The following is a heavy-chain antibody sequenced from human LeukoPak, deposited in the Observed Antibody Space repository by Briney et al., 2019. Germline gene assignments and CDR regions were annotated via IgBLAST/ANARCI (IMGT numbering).Heavy chain of an antibody. V-gene: IGHV3-48*02. CDR1: GFTFSSNS. J-gene: IGHJ4*02. D-gene: IGHD1-26*01. CDR3: ARARDGSYDY. Sequence: GGPLRLSCAASGFTFSSNSMNWVRQAPGKGLEWISYISSSSRTIHYADSVKGRFTISRDNAKNSLYLQMSSLRDEDTAVYYCARARDGSYDYWGQGTLVTVSS. CDR2: ISSSSRTI.